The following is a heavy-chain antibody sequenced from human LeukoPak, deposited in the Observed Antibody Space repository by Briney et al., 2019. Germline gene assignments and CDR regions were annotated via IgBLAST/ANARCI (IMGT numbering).Heavy chain of an antibody. V-gene: IGHV3-23*01. J-gene: IGHJ4*02. CDR3: AKGKLVPAALFDY. Sequence: AGGSLRLSCAASGFTFSGYAMTWVRQAPGKGLEWVSTTSGSGDSTHYADSVKGRFTIPRDNSKDTLYLQVNSLRAEDTAVYYCAKGKLVPAALFDYWGQGTLVTVSS. CDR1: GFTFSGYA. CDR2: TSGSGDST. D-gene: IGHD2-2*01.